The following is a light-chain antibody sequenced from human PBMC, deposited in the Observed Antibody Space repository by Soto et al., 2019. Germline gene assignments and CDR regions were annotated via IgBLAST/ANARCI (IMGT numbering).Light chain of an antibody. J-gene: IGKJ1*01. V-gene: IGKV1-5*01. Sequence: DIQMTQSPSTLSASVGDRVTITCRASQSISNWLAWYPQKPGKAPKLLIYYASSLASGVPTRFSGSGSGTEYTLTISSLQPVDFATYYCQQYNRSPWTFGQGTKVEIK. CDR1: QSISNW. CDR2: YAS. CDR3: QQYNRSPWT.